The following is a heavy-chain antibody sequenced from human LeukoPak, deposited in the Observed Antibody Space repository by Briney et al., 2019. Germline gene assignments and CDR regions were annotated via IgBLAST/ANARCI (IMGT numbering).Heavy chain of an antibody. D-gene: IGHD3-22*01. CDR1: GGSITPNH. J-gene: IGHJ4*02. Sequence: PSETLSLTCTVSGGSITPNHWSWIRQPLEKALEWIGHISYSGSTNYNPSLESRVTISVDTSKTQFSLNLSSVTAADTAVYYCARAIYYYNSGAVLDNWGQGTLVTVSS. V-gene: IGHV4-59*01. CDR2: ISYSGST. CDR3: ARAIYYYNSGAVLDN.